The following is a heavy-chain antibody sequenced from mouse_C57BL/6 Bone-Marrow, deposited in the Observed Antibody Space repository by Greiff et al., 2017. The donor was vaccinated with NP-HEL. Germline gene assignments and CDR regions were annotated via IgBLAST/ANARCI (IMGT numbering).Heavy chain of an antibody. J-gene: IGHJ1*03. CDR3: ARQGYGSSYCWYFDV. CDR2: IYPGDGDT. Sequence: VKLQESGPELVKPGASVKISCKASGYAFSSSWMNWVKQRPGRGLEWIGRIYPGDGDTNYNGKFKGKATLTADKSSSTAYMQLSSLTSEDSAVYFCARQGYGSSYCWYFDVWGTGTTVTVSS. D-gene: IGHD1-1*01. V-gene: IGHV1-82*01. CDR1: GYAFSSSW.